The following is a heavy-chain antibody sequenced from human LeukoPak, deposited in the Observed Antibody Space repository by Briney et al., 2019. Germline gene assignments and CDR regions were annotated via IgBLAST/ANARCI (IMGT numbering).Heavy chain of an antibody. CDR1: GGSFGGYY. CDR3: ASYPVGQQLVYY. D-gene: IGHD6-6*01. V-gene: IGHV4-59*01. J-gene: IGHJ4*02. Sequence: SETLSLTCAVYGGSFGGYYWSWIRQPPGKGLEWIGYIYYSGSTNYNPSLKSRVTISVDTSKNQFSLKLSSVTAADTAVYYCASYPVGQQLVYYWGQGTLVTVSS. CDR2: IYYSGST.